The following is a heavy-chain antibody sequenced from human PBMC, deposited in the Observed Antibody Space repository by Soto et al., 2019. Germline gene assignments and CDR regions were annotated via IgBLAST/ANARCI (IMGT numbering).Heavy chain of an antibody. CDR1: GFSLSTSGVG. Sequence: SGPTLVNPTQTLTLTCTFSGFSLSTSGVGVGWIRQPPGKALEWLALIYWDDDKRYSPSLKSRLTITKDTSKNQVVLTMTNMDPVDTATYYCAHIRAPLEWLPQTTYYFDYWGQGTLVTVSS. J-gene: IGHJ4*02. V-gene: IGHV2-5*02. D-gene: IGHD3-3*01. CDR3: AHIRAPLEWLPQTTYYFDY. CDR2: IYWDDDK.